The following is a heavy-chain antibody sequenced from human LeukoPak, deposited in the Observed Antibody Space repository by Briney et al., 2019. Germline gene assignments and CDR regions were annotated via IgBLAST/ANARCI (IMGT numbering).Heavy chain of an antibody. J-gene: IGHJ4*02. Sequence: PGGSLRPSCAASGFTFSSSAMRWVRQTPGKGLEWVSSISGSGGSTYYADSVKGRFTISRDNSKNTVYLQMNSLRAEDTAVYYCAKGNPLFYFDYWGQGTLVTVSS. CDR2: ISGSGGST. D-gene: IGHD2-21*01. CDR1: GFTFSSSA. CDR3: AKGNPLFYFDY. V-gene: IGHV3-23*01.